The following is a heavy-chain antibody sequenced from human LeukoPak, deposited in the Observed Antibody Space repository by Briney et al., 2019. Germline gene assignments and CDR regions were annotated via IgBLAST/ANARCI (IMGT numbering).Heavy chain of an antibody. V-gene: IGHV3-48*01. CDR1: GFTFSTYA. J-gene: IGHJ4*02. CDR2: ISASNSTI. Sequence: GGSLRLSCAASGFTFSTYALTWVRQAPGKGLEWVSYISASNSTIYCADSVKGRFTFSRDNAKNSLYLQMNSLRAEDTAVYYCARDLSGWVFDYWGQGALVTVSS. D-gene: IGHD6-19*01. CDR3: ARDLSGWVFDY.